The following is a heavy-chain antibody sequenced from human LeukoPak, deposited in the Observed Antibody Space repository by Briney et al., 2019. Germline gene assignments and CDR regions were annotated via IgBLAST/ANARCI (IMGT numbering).Heavy chain of an antibody. J-gene: IGHJ6*03. Sequence: GGSLRLSCAASGFTFSSYGVHWVRQAPGKGLEWVAFIRYDGSNKYYADSVKGRFTISRDNSKNTLYLQMNSLRAEDTAVYYCARDTFFYDSSGYYYGGYYMDVWGKGTTVTVSS. CDR3: ARDTFFYDSSGYYYGGYYMDV. CDR2: IRYDGSNK. V-gene: IGHV3-30*02. CDR1: GFTFSSYG. D-gene: IGHD3-22*01.